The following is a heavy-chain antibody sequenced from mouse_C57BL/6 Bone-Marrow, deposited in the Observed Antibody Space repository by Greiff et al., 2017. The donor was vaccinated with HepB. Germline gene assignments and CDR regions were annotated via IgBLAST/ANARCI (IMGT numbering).Heavy chain of an antibody. Sequence: QVQLQQSGAELVMPGASVKLSCKASGYTFTSYWMHWVKQRPGQGLEWIGEIDPSDSYTNYNQKFKGKSTLTVDKSSSTAYMQLSSLTSEDSAVYYCARRGWLAWFAYWGQGTLVTVSA. D-gene: IGHD2-3*01. CDR1: GYTFTSYW. CDR2: IDPSDSYT. CDR3: ARRGWLAWFAY. J-gene: IGHJ3*01. V-gene: IGHV1-69*01.